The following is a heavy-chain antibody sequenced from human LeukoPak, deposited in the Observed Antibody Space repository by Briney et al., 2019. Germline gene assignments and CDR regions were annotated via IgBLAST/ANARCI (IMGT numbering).Heavy chain of an antibody. CDR1: GGSISSYY. J-gene: IGHJ5*02. CDR2: IYYSGST. Sequence: SETLSLTCTVSGGSISSYYWSWIRQPPGKGLEWIGYIYYSGSTNYNPSLKSRVTISVDTSKNQFSLKLSSVTAADTAVYYCARGGSYYYDSSGYPNWFDPWGQGTLVTVSS. CDR3: ARGGSYYYDSSGYPNWFDP. V-gene: IGHV4-59*01. D-gene: IGHD3-22*01.